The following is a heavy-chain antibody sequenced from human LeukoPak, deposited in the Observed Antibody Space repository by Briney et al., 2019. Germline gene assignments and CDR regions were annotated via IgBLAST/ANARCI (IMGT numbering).Heavy chain of an antibody. V-gene: IGHV3-30*02. Sequence: GGSLRLSCAASGFTFDCCGMHWVRQAPGKGLEWVAFIRNVGNDKYYADSVKGRFFISRDNSKNTLSLQMNSLRVEDTAVYYCAKVWRGSGWFLFDYWGQGTLVTVSS. CDR3: AKVWRGSGWFLFDY. J-gene: IGHJ4*02. D-gene: IGHD6-13*01. CDR2: IRNVGNDK. CDR1: GFTFDCCG.